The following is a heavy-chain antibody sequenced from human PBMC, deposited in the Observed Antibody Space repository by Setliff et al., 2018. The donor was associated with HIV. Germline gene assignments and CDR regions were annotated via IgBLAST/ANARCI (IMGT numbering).Heavy chain of an antibody. Sequence: SETLSLTCAVYDGSFSGYYWIWIRQPPGKGLEWIGEITHSGSTNYNPSLKSRVTISADTFKNQFSLKLSSVTAADTAVYYCARIYDYGSYYFDYWGQGTLVTVSS. CDR3: ARIYDYGSYYFDY. J-gene: IGHJ4*02. CDR2: ITHSGST. CDR1: DGSFSGYY. D-gene: IGHD3-10*01. V-gene: IGHV4-34*01.